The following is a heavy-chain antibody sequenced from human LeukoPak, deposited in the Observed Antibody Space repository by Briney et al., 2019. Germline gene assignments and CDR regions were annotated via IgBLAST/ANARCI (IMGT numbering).Heavy chain of an antibody. V-gene: IGHV4-34*01. CDR2: INHSGST. CDR1: GGSFSGYY. Sequence: SETLSLTCAVYGGSFSGYYWSWIRQPPGKGLEWIGEINHSGSTNYNPSLKSRVTISVDTSKNQFSLKLSSVTAADTAVYYCATLSVAARPEYWGQGTLVTVSS. D-gene: IGHD6-6*01. CDR3: ATLSVAARPEY. J-gene: IGHJ4*02.